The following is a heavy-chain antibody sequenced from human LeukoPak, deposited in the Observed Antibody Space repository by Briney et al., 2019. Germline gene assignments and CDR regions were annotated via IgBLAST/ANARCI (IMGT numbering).Heavy chain of an antibody. V-gene: IGHV3-9*03. CDR3: AKTRAGDPDDAFDI. CDR2: ISWNSGSI. Sequence: PGRSLRLSCAASGFTFDDYAMHWVRQAPGKGLEWVSGISWNSGSIGYADSVKGRFTISRDNAKNSLYLQMNSLRAEDMALYYCAKTRAGDPDDAFDIWGQGTMVTVSS. D-gene: IGHD3-16*01. J-gene: IGHJ3*02. CDR1: GFTFDDYA.